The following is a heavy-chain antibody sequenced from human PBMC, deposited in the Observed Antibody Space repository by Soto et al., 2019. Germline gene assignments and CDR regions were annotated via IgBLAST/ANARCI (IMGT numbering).Heavy chain of an antibody. CDR2: MKQDGSEK. Sequence: EVQLVESGGGLVQPGGSLRLSCAASGFTFSSYWMTWVRQAPGKGLEWVANMKQDGSEKYYVDSVKGRFTVSRDNAKNSLSLQMNRLRAEDTAVYYCARHADYGDFAYYFDLWGRGTLVTVSS. V-gene: IGHV3-7*01. J-gene: IGHJ2*01. CDR3: ARHADYGDFAYYFDL. CDR1: GFTFSSYW. D-gene: IGHD4-17*01.